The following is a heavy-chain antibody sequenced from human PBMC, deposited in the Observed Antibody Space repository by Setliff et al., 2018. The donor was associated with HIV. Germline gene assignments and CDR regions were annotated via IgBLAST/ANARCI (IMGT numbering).Heavy chain of an antibody. V-gene: IGHV4-38-2*01. D-gene: IGHD3-3*01. CDR1: GYSISSGYY. CDR3: ARPLTVSYNFWGDAFAI. J-gene: IGHJ3*02. CDR2: IYHSGTT. Sequence: PSETLSLTCAVSGYSISSGYYWGWIRQPPGKGLEWIGSIYHSGTTYYNPSLGNRVTISVDTSKNQFSLRLTSVTAADTAVYYCARPLTVSYNFWGDAFAIWGQGTMVTVSS.